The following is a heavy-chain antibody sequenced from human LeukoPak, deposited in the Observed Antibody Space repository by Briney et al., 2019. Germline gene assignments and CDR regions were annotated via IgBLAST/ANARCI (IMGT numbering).Heavy chain of an antibody. D-gene: IGHD4-23*01. CDR1: GFIFSIYG. V-gene: IGHV3-30*18. Sequence: GRSLRLSWAASGFIFSIYGIHWFRQAPGKGLEGVAAISYDGSNKYYADSVKGRFSISRDNSKNTLYLQMNSLRAEDTAAYYCAKTGGNTPTDYYFDYWGQGTLVTVSS. J-gene: IGHJ4*02. CDR3: AKTGGNTPTDYYFDY. CDR2: ISYDGSNK.